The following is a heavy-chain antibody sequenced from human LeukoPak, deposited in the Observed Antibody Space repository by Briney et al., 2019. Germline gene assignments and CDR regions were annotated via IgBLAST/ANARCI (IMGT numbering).Heavy chain of an antibody. V-gene: IGHV1-18*01. CDR2: ISAYNGNT. Sequence: ASVKVSCKASGYTFTSYGISWVRQAPGQGLEWMGWISAYNGNTNYAQKLQGRVTMTTDTSTSTAYMELRSLRSDDTAVYYCARVDGGLYYDFWSGRGRYDPWGQGTLVTVSS. CDR1: GYTFTSYG. J-gene: IGHJ5*02. D-gene: IGHD3-3*01. CDR3: ARVDGGLYYDFWSGRGRYDP.